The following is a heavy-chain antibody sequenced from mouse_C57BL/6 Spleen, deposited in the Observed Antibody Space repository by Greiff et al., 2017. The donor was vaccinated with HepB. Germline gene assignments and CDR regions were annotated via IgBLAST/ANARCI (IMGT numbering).Heavy chain of an antibody. CDR2: IYPGDGDT. V-gene: IGHV1-82*01. J-gene: IGHJ2*01. CDR1: GYAFSSSW. Sequence: VKLMESGPELVKPGASVKISCKASGYAFSSSWMNWVKQRPGKGLEWIGRIYPGDGDTNYNGKFKGKATLTADKSSSTAYMQLSSLTSEDSAVYFCARSGDSNFDYWGQGTTLTVSS. D-gene: IGHD3-1*01. CDR3: ARSGDSNFDY.